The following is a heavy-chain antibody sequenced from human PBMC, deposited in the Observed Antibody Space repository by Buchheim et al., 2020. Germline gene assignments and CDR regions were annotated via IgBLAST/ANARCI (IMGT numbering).Heavy chain of an antibody. Sequence: QVQLVESGGGLIKPGGSLRLSCAASGFTFSDYYMSWIRQAPGKGLEWVSYISSSSSYTNYADSVKGRFTISRDNAKNSLYLQMNSLRAEDTAVYYCARVGSRYQLLYGGLWYFDLWGRGTL. D-gene: IGHD2-2*02. CDR2: ISSSSSYT. CDR3: ARVGSRYQLLYGGLWYFDL. CDR1: GFTFSDYY. V-gene: IGHV3-11*05. J-gene: IGHJ2*01.